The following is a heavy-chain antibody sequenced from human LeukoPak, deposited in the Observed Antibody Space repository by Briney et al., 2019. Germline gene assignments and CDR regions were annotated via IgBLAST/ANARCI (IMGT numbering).Heavy chain of an antibody. CDR2: INHSEST. CDR3: AREACSGNDCTSFDY. Sequence: SAALSLTCAGYGGSFMGYYWSWLRRPPGKGLEWIAEINHSESTNYNPSLESRVTISVDTSKNQFSLKLNSVTAADTAVYYCAREACSGNDCTSFDYWAGEPWSPSP. D-gene: IGHD2-15*01. V-gene: IGHV4-34*01. CDR1: GGSFMGYY. J-gene: IGHJ4*02.